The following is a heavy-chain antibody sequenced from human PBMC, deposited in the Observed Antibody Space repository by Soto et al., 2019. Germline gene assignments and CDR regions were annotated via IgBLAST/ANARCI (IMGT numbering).Heavy chain of an antibody. CDR3: ARDGFRGAVLNY. CDR1: GFTFSSYW. V-gene: IGHV3-74*01. CDR2: INGDGSST. J-gene: IGHJ4*02. D-gene: IGHD3-10*01. Sequence: EVQLVESGGGLVQPGGSLRLSCAASGFTFSSYWMHWVRQAPGKGLVWVSRINGDGSSTTYADSVKGRFTISRDNAKNTLYMHMNSLRADDTAVYYCARDGFRGAVLNYWGQGTLVTVSS.